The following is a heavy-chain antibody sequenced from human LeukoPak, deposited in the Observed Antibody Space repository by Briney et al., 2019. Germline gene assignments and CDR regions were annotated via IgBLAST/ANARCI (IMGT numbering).Heavy chain of an antibody. CDR2: IKSKTDGGTT. V-gene: IGHV3-15*01. CDR3: VRYSGDADY. J-gene: IGHJ4*02. CDR1: GFTFSNAW. D-gene: IGHD5-12*01. Sequence: GGSLRLSCAASGFTFSNAWMSWVRQAPGKGLEWVGRIKSKTDGGTTEYAASVKGRFTISRDDSKSIAYLQMTSLKSEDTAVYYCVRYSGDADYWGQGTLVTVSS.